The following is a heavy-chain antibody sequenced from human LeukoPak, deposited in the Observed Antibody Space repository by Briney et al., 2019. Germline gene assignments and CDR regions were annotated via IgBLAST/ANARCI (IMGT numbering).Heavy chain of an antibody. D-gene: IGHD4-17*01. Sequence: SVKVSCKASGGTFSSYAISWVRQAPGQGLEWMGRIIPILGIANYAQKFQGRVTITADKSTSTAYMELSSLRSEDTAVYYCARDAGIYGDCNNFDYWGQGTLVTVSS. V-gene: IGHV1-69*04. CDR1: GGTFSSYA. CDR2: IIPILGIA. J-gene: IGHJ4*02. CDR3: ARDAGIYGDCNNFDY.